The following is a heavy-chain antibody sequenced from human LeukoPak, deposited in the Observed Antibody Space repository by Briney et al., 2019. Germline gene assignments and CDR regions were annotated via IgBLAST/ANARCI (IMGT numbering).Heavy chain of an antibody. Sequence: GGSLRLSCAASGFSFSSYAMTWVRQAPGKGLEWISAVSYDITRTFYADSVKGRFAISRDNSRNTLFLQMNSLRADDTAVYYCARPGCGGNCYYRMDVWGKGTTVTVSS. CDR3: ARPGCGGNCYYRMDV. V-gene: IGHV3-23*01. J-gene: IGHJ6*04. CDR1: GFSFSSYA. D-gene: IGHD2-21*01. CDR2: VSYDITRT.